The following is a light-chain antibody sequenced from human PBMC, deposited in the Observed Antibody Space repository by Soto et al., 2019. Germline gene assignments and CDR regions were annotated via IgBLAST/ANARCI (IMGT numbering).Light chain of an antibody. CDR1: SSDAGSYNF. V-gene: IGLV2-23*01. Sequence: QSALTQPASVSGSPGQSITISCTGTSSDAGSYNFVSWYQQHPGKAPKVMIYEDSKRPSGVSNRFSGSKSGNTASLTIYGLQAEYEADYYCCSYASSSTYWVFGGGTKLTVL. J-gene: IGLJ3*02. CDR3: CSYASSSTYWV. CDR2: EDS.